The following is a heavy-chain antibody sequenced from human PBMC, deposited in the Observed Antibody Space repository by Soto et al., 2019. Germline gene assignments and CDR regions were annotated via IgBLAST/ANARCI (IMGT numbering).Heavy chain of an antibody. CDR2: ISGSGVST. V-gene: IGHV3-23*01. J-gene: IGHJ4*02. CDR1: GFTFSSYA. CDR3: AKGTTVILLSYFDY. D-gene: IGHD4-17*01. Sequence: GGSLRLSCAASGFTFSSYAISWVRQAPWKGLEWVSAISGSGVSTYYADSVKGRFTISRENSKNTLYLQMNSLRAEDTAVYYCAKGTTVILLSYFDYWGQGTLVTVSS.